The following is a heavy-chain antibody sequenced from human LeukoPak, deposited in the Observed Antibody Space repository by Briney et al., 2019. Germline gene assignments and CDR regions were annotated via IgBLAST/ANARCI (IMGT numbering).Heavy chain of an antibody. CDR3: AKDGNYDFWSGYPLYYFDY. CDR1: GFTFSSYG. CDR2: IRYDGSNK. V-gene: IGHV3-30*02. D-gene: IGHD3-3*01. Sequence: GGSLRLSCAASGFTFSSYGMHWVRQAPGKGLEWVAFIRYDGSNKYYADSVKGRFTISRDNSKNTLYQQMNSLRAEDTAVYYCAKDGNYDFWSGYPLYYFDYWGQGTLVIVSS. J-gene: IGHJ4*02.